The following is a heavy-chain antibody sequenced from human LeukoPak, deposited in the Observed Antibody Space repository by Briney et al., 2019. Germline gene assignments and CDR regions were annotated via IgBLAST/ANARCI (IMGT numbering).Heavy chain of an antibody. J-gene: IGHJ4*02. D-gene: IGHD3-22*01. Sequence: GGSLRLSCAASGFTVSNYEMNWVRQAPGKGLEWVSFIASDHTTYYADSVKGRYTLSRDNAKNSLYLQMNSLRAEDTALYYCVRGEHYYDGTTSYYGGDYWGQGTLVIVSS. V-gene: IGHV3-48*03. CDR2: IASDHTT. CDR3: VRGEHYYDGTTSYYGGDY. CDR1: GFTVSNYE.